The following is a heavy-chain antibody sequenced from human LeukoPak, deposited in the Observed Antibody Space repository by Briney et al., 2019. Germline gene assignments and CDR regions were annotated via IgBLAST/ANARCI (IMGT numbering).Heavy chain of an antibody. J-gene: IGHJ6*04. Sequence: GGSLRLSCAASGFTYRSHGIHWVRQAPGKGLECVALISYDGSETYYVDSVRGRFTISRDNSKDTVDLHMSSLRADDTAVYYCAELGITMIGGVWGKGTTVTISS. CDR1: GFTYRSHG. CDR3: AELGITMIGGV. CDR2: ISYDGSET. V-gene: IGHV3-30*18. D-gene: IGHD3-10*02.